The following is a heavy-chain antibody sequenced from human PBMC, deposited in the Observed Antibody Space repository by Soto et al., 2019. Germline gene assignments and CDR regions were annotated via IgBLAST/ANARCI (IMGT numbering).Heavy chain of an antibody. J-gene: IGHJ3*02. Sequence: ASVKVSCKASGYTFTSYDINWVRQATGQGLEWMGRMNPNSGNTGYAQKFQGRVTMTRNTSISTAYMELSSLRSEDTAVYYCARSPHLIVVVPAANDIFAFDIWG. D-gene: IGHD2-2*01. CDR1: GYTFTSYD. V-gene: IGHV1-8*01. CDR2: MNPNSGNT. CDR3: ARSPHLIVVVPAANDIFAFDI.